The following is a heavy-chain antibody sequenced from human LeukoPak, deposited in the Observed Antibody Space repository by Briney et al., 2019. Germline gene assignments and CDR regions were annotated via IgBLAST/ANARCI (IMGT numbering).Heavy chain of an antibody. CDR1: GFTFSSYA. Sequence: GGSLRLSCAASGFTFSSYAMSWVRQAPGKGLGWVSAISGSGGSTYYADSVKGRFTISRDNAKNSLYLQMNSLRAEDTAVYYCARDAYGDEYFDYWGQGTLVTVSS. J-gene: IGHJ4*02. V-gene: IGHV3-23*01. CDR3: ARDAYGDEYFDY. CDR2: ISGSGGST. D-gene: IGHD4-17*01.